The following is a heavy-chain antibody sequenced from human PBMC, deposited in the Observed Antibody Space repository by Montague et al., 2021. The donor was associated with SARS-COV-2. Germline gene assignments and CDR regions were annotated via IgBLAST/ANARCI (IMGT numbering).Heavy chain of an antibody. CDR1: SGSISNYY. Sequence: SETLSLTCTVSSGSISNYYWSWIRQPPGKGLEWIGFISHTESTNXNPSLESRVSISIDTSKSQFSLRVRSVTAADTAVYYSARAVQFAYGLDVWGQGTPVTISS. CDR3: ARAVQFAYGLDV. D-gene: IGHD3-16*01. V-gene: IGHV4-59*08. CDR2: ISHTEST. J-gene: IGHJ6*02.